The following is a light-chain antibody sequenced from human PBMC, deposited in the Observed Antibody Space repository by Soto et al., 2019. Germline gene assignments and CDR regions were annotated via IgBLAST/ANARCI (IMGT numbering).Light chain of an antibody. J-gene: IGKJ2*01. V-gene: IGKV1-39*01. Sequence: DIQMTQSPSSLSASVGDRVTISCRSSENIRNYLIWYRQKPGKAPELLMYVGSTLESGVPSRFSGSGLGTDFTLTIQSLQPEDFGVYYCQQSYIVPYTFGRGTSLDI. CDR2: VGS. CDR3: QQSYIVPYT. CDR1: ENIRNY.